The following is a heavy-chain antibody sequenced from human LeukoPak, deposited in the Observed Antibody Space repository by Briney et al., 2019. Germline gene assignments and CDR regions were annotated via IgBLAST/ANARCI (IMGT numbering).Heavy chain of an antibody. Sequence: PGGSLRLSCAASGFTFSDYYMSWIRQAPGKGLEWVSYIRSSSSYTNYADSVKGRFTISRDNAKNALYLQMNSLRAEDTAVYYCARKARGVFTPMDYWGQGTLVTVSS. D-gene: IGHD3-10*01. CDR2: IRSSSSYT. J-gene: IGHJ4*02. CDR3: ARKARGVFTPMDY. CDR1: GFTFSDYY. V-gene: IGHV3-11*06.